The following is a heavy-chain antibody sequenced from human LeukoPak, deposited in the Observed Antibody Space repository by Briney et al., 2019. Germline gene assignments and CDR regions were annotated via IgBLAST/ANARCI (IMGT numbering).Heavy chain of an antibody. D-gene: IGHD2-2*01. CDR1: GYTFTDYG. J-gene: IGHJ4*02. Sequence: ASVKVSCKASGYTFTDYGITWVRQAPGQGLEWMGWISADNDYTDYSQKLQGRVTMTTDTSTSTAYLELRSLRSDDMALYYCARVEVPAALLGFDYWGQGTLVTVSS. V-gene: IGHV1-18*03. CDR2: ISADNDYT. CDR3: ARVEVPAALLGFDY.